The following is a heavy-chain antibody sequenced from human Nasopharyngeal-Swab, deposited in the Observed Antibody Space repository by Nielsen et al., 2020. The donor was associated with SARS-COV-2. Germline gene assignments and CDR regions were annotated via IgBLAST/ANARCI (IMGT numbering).Heavy chain of an antibody. J-gene: IGHJ6*03. Sequence: SLSLAWTVGGGSLSSYYWSWIRQPPGKGLEWIGYIYYSGSTNYNPSLKSRVTISVDTSKNQFSLKLSSVTAADTAVYYCARDRPMVRGVASGGAHYYYYYMDVWGKGTTVTVSS. CDR3: ARDRPMVRGVASGGAHYYYYYMDV. D-gene: IGHD3-10*01. V-gene: IGHV4-59*01. CDR1: GGSLSSYY. CDR2: IYYSGST.